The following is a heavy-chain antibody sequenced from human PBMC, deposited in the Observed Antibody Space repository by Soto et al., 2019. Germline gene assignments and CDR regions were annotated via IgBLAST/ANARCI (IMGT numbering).Heavy chain of an antibody. CDR1: GFSLSTYG. D-gene: IGHD3-9*01. CDR3: ARGMPYYDILTGPFDY. Sequence: PGGSLRLSCAASGFSLSTYGMSWVRQATGKGLEWVSAIGTAGDTYYPGSVKGRFTISRENAKNSLYLQMNSLRAEDTAVYYCARGMPYYDILTGPFDYWGQGTLVTVSS. CDR2: IGTAGDT. V-gene: IGHV3-13*01. J-gene: IGHJ4*02.